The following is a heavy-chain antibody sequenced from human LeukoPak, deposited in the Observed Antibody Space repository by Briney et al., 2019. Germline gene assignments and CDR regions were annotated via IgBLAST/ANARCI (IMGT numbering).Heavy chain of an antibody. Sequence: SETLSLTCAVSGGSISSYYWSWIRQPPGKGLEWIGYIYYSGSTNYNPSLKSRVAISVDTSKNQFSLKLSSVTAADTAVYYCARYYGSGSYDLPYYYYGMDVWGQGTTVTVSS. V-gene: IGHV4-59*01. CDR1: GGSISSYY. CDR3: ARYYGSGSYDLPYYYYGMDV. J-gene: IGHJ6*02. D-gene: IGHD3-10*01. CDR2: IYYSGST.